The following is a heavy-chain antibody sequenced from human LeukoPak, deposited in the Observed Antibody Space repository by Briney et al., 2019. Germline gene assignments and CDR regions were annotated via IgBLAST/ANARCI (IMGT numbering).Heavy chain of an antibody. CDR1: GYSFTSYW. J-gene: IGHJ4*02. Sequence: GESLKISCKGSGYSFTSYWIGWVRQMPGKGLEWMGIIYPGDSDTRYSPSFQGQVTISADKSISTAYLQWSSLKASDTATYYCARPRCSGGSCYRYYFDYWGQGTLVTVSS. CDR3: ARPRCSGGSCYRYYFDY. V-gene: IGHV5-51*01. CDR2: IYPGDSDT. D-gene: IGHD2-15*01.